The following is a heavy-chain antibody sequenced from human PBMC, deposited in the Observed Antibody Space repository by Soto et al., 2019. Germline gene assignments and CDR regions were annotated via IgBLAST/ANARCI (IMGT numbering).Heavy chain of an antibody. CDR3: AKDKVKGNSRWEGPKRYYYDYHGMDV. J-gene: IGHJ6*02. D-gene: IGHD6-13*01. CDR2: ISYDGSNK. CDR1: GFTFSNYG. V-gene: IGHV3-30*18. Sequence: QVQLVESGGGVVQPGRSLRLSCEVSGFTFSNYGMHWVRQAPGKGLEWVAVISYDGSNKYYGDSVKGRITISRVNSKNTLYLQMNSLRPEDAAVYYCAKDKVKGNSRWEGPKRYYYDYHGMDVWGQGTTVFVSS.